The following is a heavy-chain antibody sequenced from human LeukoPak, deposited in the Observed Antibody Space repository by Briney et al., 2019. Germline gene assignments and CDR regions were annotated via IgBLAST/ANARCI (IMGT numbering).Heavy chain of an antibody. V-gene: IGHV3-48*03. Sequence: GGSLRLSCAASGFTFSSYEMNWVRQAPGKGLEWISYISSSGSAIYYADSVKGRFAISRDSAKNSLYLQMDSLRAEDTAVYYCARCATPYWYFDLWGRGTLVTVSS. CDR2: ISSSGSAI. CDR1: GFTFSSYE. CDR3: ARCATPYWYFDL. D-gene: IGHD2-2*01. J-gene: IGHJ2*01.